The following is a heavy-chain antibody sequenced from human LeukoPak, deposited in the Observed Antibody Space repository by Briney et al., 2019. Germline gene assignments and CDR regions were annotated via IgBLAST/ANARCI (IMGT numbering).Heavy chain of an antibody. CDR1: GFTFSDYW. J-gene: IGHJ4*02. Sequence: GGSLRLSCAASGFTFSDYWMSWVRQAPGQGLEWVAKISQDGHEQRFVDSVKGRFTISRDNAKNLLFLQMDSLRAEDTAVYYCAGGALDYWGPGTLVTVSS. CDR2: ISQDGHEQ. V-gene: IGHV3-7*04. CDR3: AGGALDY.